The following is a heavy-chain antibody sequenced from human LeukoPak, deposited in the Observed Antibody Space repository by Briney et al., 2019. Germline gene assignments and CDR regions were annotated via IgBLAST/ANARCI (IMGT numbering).Heavy chain of an antibody. J-gene: IGHJ4*02. CDR1: GYTFNTYW. D-gene: IGHD4/OR15-4a*01. CDR2: IYPGDSDT. Sequence: GESLKISCKGSGYTFNTYWIGWVRQMPGKGLEWMGIIYPGDSDTRYSTSFQGQVTISADKSINTAYLQWSSLKASDTAMYYCARTTMAAHGYLDYWGQGTLVTVSP. V-gene: IGHV5-51*01. CDR3: ARTTMAAHGYLDY.